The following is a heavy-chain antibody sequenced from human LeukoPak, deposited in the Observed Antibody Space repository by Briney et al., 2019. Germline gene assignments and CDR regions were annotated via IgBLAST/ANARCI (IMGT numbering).Heavy chain of an antibody. CDR2: ISGSGGST. D-gene: IGHD3-3*01. CDR1: GFTFSSYA. Sequence: PGGSLRLSCAASGFTFSSYAMSWVRQAPGKGLEWVSAISGSGGSTYYADSVKGRFTISRDNSKNTLYLQMNSLRAEDTAVYYCAGAGDDFWSAYHFDYWGQGTLVAVSS. CDR3: AGAGDDFWSAYHFDY. V-gene: IGHV3-23*01. J-gene: IGHJ4*02.